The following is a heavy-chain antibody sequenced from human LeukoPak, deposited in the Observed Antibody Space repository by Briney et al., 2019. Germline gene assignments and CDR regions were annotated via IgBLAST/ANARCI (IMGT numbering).Heavy chain of an antibody. Sequence: ASVKVSCTASGYTFTSYYMHWVRQAPGQGLEWMGIINPSGGGTNYAQKFQGRVTMTSDTSTSTVYTELSSLRSEDTAVYYCARAGGDSSSWYPDYWGQGTLVTVSS. J-gene: IGHJ4*02. V-gene: IGHV1-46*01. CDR1: GYTFTSYY. D-gene: IGHD6-13*01. CDR3: ARAGGDSSSWYPDY. CDR2: INPSGGGT.